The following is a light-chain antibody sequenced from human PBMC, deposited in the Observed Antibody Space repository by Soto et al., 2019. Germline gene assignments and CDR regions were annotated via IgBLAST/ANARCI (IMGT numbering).Light chain of an antibody. CDR3: QQYNSYEEA. CDR1: QTISSW. J-gene: IGKJ1*01. Sequence: DIQMTQSPSTLSGSVGDRVTITCRASQTISSWLAWYQQKPGKAPKLLIYKASTLKSGVPSRFRCSGSGTELALTTSSLQPDDFQTDHCQQYNSYEEALGQGTKGDIK. CDR2: KAS. V-gene: IGKV1-5*03.